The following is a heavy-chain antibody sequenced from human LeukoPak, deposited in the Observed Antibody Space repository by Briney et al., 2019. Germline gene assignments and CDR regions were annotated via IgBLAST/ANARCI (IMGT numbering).Heavy chain of an antibody. Sequence: GESLRLSCAASGXTFSSYWVNWVRQAPGKGLEWVSAISGSGGSTYYADSVKGRFTISRDNSKNTLYLQMNSLRAEDTAVYYCAKDYVDIVVVPAAIDAFDIWGQGTMVTVSS. CDR2: ISGSGGST. CDR1: GXTFSSYW. CDR3: AKDYVDIVVVPAAIDAFDI. D-gene: IGHD2-2*03. J-gene: IGHJ3*02. V-gene: IGHV3-23*01.